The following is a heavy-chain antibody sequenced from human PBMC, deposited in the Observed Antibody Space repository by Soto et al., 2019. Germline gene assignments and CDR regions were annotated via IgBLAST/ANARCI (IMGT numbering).Heavy chain of an antibody. Sequence: EVQLVESGGGLVQPGRSLRLSCAASGFTFDDYAMHWVRQAPGKCLEWVSGISWNSGSIGYADSVKGRFTISRDNAKNSLYLQMNSLRAEDTALYYCAKDRYYDSSGYTDYWAQGTLVTVSS. V-gene: IGHV3-9*01. J-gene: IGHJ4*02. D-gene: IGHD3-22*01. CDR3: AKDRYYDSSGYTDY. CDR1: GFTFDDYA. CDR2: ISWNSGSI.